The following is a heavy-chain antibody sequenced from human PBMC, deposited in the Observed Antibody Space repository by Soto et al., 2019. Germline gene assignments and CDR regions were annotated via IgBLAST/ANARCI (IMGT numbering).Heavy chain of an antibody. Sequence: PSKSQSVTSTVAEGSISSSGYYWGWVRKHPGKGLEWIGSIYYSGSTYYNPSLKSRVTISVDTSKNQFSLKLSSVTAADTAVYYCARHDYELSYWYFDLWGRGTLVTVS. V-gene: IGHV4-39*01. D-gene: IGHD4-17*01. CDR2: IYYSGST. CDR3: ARHDYELSYWYFDL. J-gene: IGHJ2*01. CDR1: EGSISSSGYY.